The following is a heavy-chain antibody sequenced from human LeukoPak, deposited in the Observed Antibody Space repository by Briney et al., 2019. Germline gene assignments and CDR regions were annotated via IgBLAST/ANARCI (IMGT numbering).Heavy chain of an antibody. Sequence: GGSLRLSCAASGFTFSTYWMGWVRQAPGKGLEWVANINKDGSENYYAESMKGRFTVSRDNAKNSLFLQVNSLRGEDTAVYYCARGRPDYFGSGTYYPYFYGLDVWGQGTTVTVS. CDR3: ARGRPDYFGSGTYYPYFYGLDV. CDR1: GFTFSTYW. J-gene: IGHJ6*02. V-gene: IGHV3-7*01. D-gene: IGHD3-10*01. CDR2: INKDGSEN.